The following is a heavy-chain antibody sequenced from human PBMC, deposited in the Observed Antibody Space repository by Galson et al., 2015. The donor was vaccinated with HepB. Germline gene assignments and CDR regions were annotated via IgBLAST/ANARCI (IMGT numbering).Heavy chain of an antibody. J-gene: IGHJ2*01. Sequence: SLRLSCAASGFTFSSYWMSWVRQAPGKGLEWVANIKQDGSEKYYVDSVKGRFTISRDNAKNSLYLQMNSLRAEDTAVYYCAREGGVPGSWSDFAYFDLWGRGTLVTVSS. CDR3: AREGGVPGSWSDFAYFDL. CDR1: GFTFSSYW. V-gene: IGHV3-7*03. D-gene: IGHD6-13*01. CDR2: IKQDGSEK.